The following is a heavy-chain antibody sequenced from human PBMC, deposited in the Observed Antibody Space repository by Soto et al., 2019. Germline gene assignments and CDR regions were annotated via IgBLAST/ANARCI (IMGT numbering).Heavy chain of an antibody. CDR3: ARSLGLYYYYMDV. V-gene: IGHV4-39*01. CDR2: IYYSGST. D-gene: IGHD3-10*01. CDR1: GGSISSSSYY. Sequence: QLQLQESGPGLVKPSETLSLTCTVSGGSISSSSYYWGWIRQPPGKGLEWIGSIYYSGSTYYNPSLKSRVTISVDTSKNQFSLKLSSVTAADTAVYYCARSLGLYYYYMDVWGKGTTVTVSS. J-gene: IGHJ6*03.